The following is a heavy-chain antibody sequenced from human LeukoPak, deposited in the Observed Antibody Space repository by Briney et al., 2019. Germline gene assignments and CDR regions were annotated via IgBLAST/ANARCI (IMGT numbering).Heavy chain of an antibody. CDR3: ARIEDRGAAFDS. Sequence: GGSLRLSCAASGFTFSTYWMHWVRQAPGEGLVWVSRSNIDGRTTSYADSVKGRFTISRDNAKNMLYLRMNSLRAEDTAVYYCARIEDRGAAFDSWGQGTLVTASS. D-gene: IGHD3-22*01. V-gene: IGHV3-74*01. CDR2: SNIDGRTT. J-gene: IGHJ4*02. CDR1: GFTFSTYW.